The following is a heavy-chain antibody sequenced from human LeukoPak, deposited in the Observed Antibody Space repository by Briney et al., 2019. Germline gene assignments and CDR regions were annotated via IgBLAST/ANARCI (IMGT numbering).Heavy chain of an antibody. D-gene: IGHD5-18*01. CDR3: ARSGYSLTGIDY. Sequence: GGSLRLSCAASGFTFSSYAMHWVRQAPGKGLEWVAVISYDGSNKYHADSVKGRFTISRDNSKNTLYLQMNSLRAEDTAVYYCARSGYSLTGIDYWGQGTLVTVSS. V-gene: IGHV3-30-3*01. CDR2: ISYDGSNK. J-gene: IGHJ4*02. CDR1: GFTFSSYA.